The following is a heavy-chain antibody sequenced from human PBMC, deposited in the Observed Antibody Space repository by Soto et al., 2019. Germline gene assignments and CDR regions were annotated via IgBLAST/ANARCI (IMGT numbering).Heavy chain of an antibody. V-gene: IGHV4-59*01. CDR3: ARIPVDTSMIYWLDP. Sequence: SETLSLTCTVSGGSISSYYWSWIRQPPGKGLEWIGYIYYSGNTNYNPSPKSRVIISVDTSKNLFSLKLTSVTAADTAVYYCARIPVDTSMIYWLDPWGQGTLVTVSS. CDR1: GGSISSYY. J-gene: IGHJ5*02. D-gene: IGHD5-18*01. CDR2: IYYSGNT.